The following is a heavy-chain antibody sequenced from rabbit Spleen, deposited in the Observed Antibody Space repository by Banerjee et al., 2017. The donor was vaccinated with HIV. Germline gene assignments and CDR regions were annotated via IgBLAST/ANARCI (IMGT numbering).Heavy chain of an antibody. Sequence: HLKESGGGLVQPGGSLKLSCTASGFTLSSYYMNWVRQAPGKGLEWIGYIDPVFGITYYANLVNGRFSISRENAQNTVFLQMTSLAAADTATYFCARDGAGGSYFALWGPGTLVTVS. CDR3: ARDGAGGSYFAL. CDR1: GFTLSSYY. D-gene: IGHD8-1*01. CDR2: IDPVFGIT. J-gene: IGHJ4*01. V-gene: IGHV1S7*01.